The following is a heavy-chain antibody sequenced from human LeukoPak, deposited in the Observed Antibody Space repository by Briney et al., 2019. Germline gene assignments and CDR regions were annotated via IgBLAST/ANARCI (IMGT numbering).Heavy chain of an antibody. D-gene: IGHD3-22*01. Sequence: PSQTLSLTCTVSGGSISSGDYYWSWIRQPPGKGLEWIGYIYYSGSTYYNPSLKSRVTISVDTSKNQFSLKLSSVTAADTAVYYCARSAATGSSGYPIDYWGQGTLVTVSS. V-gene: IGHV4-30-4*01. CDR1: GGSISSGDYY. CDR2: IYYSGST. CDR3: ARSAATGSSGYPIDY. J-gene: IGHJ4*02.